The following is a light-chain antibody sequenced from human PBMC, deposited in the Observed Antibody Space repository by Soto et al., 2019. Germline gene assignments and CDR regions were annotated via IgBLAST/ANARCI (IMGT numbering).Light chain of an antibody. CDR2: ENN. CDR1: TSNIGSSS. V-gene: IGLV1-47*01. J-gene: IGLJ2*01. CDR3: ATWDDSLSGPV. Sequence: QSVLTQPPSASGTPGQRVTISCSGSTSNIGSSSVYWYQQLPGTAPKVFIYENNRRPSGVPDRFSGSKSGTSASLAISGLRSEEEAYYYCATWDDSLSGPVFGGGTKVTVL.